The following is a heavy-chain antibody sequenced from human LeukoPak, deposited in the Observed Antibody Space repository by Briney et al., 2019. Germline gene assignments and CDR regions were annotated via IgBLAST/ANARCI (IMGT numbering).Heavy chain of an antibody. CDR3: ARTYITIFGVVIHPLLY. CDR1: GDSLSSSY. D-gene: IGHD3-3*01. Sequence: PSETLSLTCTVSGDSLSSSYWSWIRQSAGKGLEWIGRIYTDGNFNYNPSLKSRVTISVDKSKNQFSLKLSSVTAADTAVYYCARTYITIFGVVIHPLLYWGQGTLVTVSS. V-gene: IGHV4-4*07. CDR2: IYTDGNF. J-gene: IGHJ4*02.